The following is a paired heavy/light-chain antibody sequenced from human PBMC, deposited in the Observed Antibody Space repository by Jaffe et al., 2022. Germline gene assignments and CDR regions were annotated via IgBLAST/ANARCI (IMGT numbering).Heavy chain of an antibody. V-gene: IGHV4-34*01. CDR3: ARALPHESMVQGPELYYFDY. D-gene: IGHD3-10*01. J-gene: IGHJ4*02. Sequence: QVQLQQWGAGLLKPSETLSLTCAVYGGSFSGYYWSWIRQPPGKGLEWIGEINHSGSTNYNPSLKSRVTISVDTSKNQFSLKLSSVTAADTAVYYCARALPHESMVQGPELYYFDYWGQGTLVTVSS. CDR2: INHSGST. CDR1: GGSFSGYY.
Light chain of an antibody. J-gene: IGKJ4*01. CDR2: AAS. CDR1: QSISSY. Sequence: DIQMTQSPSSLSASVGDRVTITCRASQSISSYLNWYQQKPGKAPKLLIYAASSLQSGVPSRFSGSGSGTDFTLTISSLQPEDFATYYCQQSYSTPGRTFGGGTKVEIK. V-gene: IGKV1-39*01. CDR3: QQSYSTPGRT.